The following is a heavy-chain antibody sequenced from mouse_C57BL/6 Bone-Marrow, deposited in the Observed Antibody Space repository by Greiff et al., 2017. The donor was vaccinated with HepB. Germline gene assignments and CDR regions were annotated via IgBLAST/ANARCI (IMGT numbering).Heavy chain of an antibody. J-gene: IGHJ4*01. Sequence: EVKLQESGPELVKPGASVKISCKASGYSFTGYYMHWVKQSHGNILDWIGYIYPYNGVSSYNQKFKGKATLTVDKSSSTAYMELRSLTSEDSAVYYCAREGNYYGRGDYAMDDWGQGTSVTVSS. CDR3: AREGNYYGRGDYAMDD. V-gene: IGHV1-31*01. CDR2: IYPYNGVS. CDR1: GYSFTGYY. D-gene: IGHD1-1*01.